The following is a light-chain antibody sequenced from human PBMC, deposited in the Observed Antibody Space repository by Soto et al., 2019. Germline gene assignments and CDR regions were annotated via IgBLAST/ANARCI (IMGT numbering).Light chain of an antibody. CDR3: QQYASSMVYT. V-gene: IGKV3-20*01. J-gene: IGKJ2*01. CDR1: QSFSTNY. Sequence: EIVLTQSPGTLSLSPGESATLSCRASQSFSTNYLAWYQHKAGQAPRLLIYGASTRATGIPDRFSGSGSVTDYTLTISRLEPEDFAVYYCQQYASSMVYTFGQGTKLEVK. CDR2: GAS.